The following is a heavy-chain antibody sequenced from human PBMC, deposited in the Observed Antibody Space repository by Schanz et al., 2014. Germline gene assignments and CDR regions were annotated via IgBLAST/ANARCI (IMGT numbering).Heavy chain of an antibody. CDR2: ITYNGGTI. Sequence: EVHLVESGGGLVQPGGSPRLSCAASGTTFSSHSFNWVRQAPGKGLEWISYITYNGGTIYSADSVKGRFTISRDNAKNTLCLQMNSLRVEDSAIYYCAKDISDTSGKDDYWGQGTLVTVSS. CDR1: GTTFSSHS. CDR3: AKDISDTSGKDDY. V-gene: IGHV3-48*01. D-gene: IGHD3-22*01. J-gene: IGHJ4*02.